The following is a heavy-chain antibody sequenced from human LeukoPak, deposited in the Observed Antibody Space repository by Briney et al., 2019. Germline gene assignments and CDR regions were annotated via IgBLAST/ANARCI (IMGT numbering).Heavy chain of an antibody. Sequence: PGRSLRLSCAASGFTFSSYAMHWVRQAPGKGLEWVAVISYDGSNKYYADSVKGRFTISRDNSKNTLYLQMNSLRAEDTAVYYCARERLPRGPTAGMDVWGQGTTVTVSS. J-gene: IGHJ6*02. CDR2: ISYDGSNK. CDR1: GFTFSSYA. CDR3: ARERLPRGPTAGMDV. V-gene: IGHV3-30-3*01. D-gene: IGHD2-15*01.